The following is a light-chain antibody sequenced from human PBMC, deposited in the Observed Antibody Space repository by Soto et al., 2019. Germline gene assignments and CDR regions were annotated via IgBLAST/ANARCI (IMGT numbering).Light chain of an antibody. Sequence: EIVLTQSPGTLSLSPGERATLSCRASRSVSSTYLAWYQQRPGQAPRLLIYGASSRASDIPDRFSGSGSGTDFTPTISRLEPEDFALYFCQQFGGSPPVTFGQGTRLEIK. CDR1: RSVSSTY. CDR2: GAS. V-gene: IGKV3-20*01. CDR3: QQFGGSPPVT. J-gene: IGKJ5*01.